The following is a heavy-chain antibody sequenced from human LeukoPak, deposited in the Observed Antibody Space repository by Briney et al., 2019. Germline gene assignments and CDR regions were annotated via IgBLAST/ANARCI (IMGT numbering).Heavy chain of an antibody. CDR1: GGSISSGGYY. V-gene: IGHV4-30-2*03. J-gene: IGHJ4*02. CDR2: IYYTGST. CDR3: ARGHILGY. Sequence: TSQTLSLTCTVSGGSISSGGYYWSWIRQPPGKGLEWIGSIYYTGSTYYNPSLKSRVTISVDTSKNQFSLKLNSVTAADTAVYYCARGHILGYWGQGTLVTVSS.